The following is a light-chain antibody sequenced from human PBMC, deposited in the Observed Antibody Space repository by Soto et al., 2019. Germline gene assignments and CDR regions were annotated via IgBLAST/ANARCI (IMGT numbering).Light chain of an antibody. CDR3: QVWDSNTAWV. CDR2: RDT. Sequence: SYELTQPLAVSLALGQTARITCGGTNIGIKNVQWYQQKPGQAPVLVIYRDTNRPSGIPERLSGSNSGNTATLTISRAQAGDEADYYCQVWDSNTAWVFGGGTKLTVL. J-gene: IGLJ3*02. V-gene: IGLV3-9*01. CDR1: NIGIKN.